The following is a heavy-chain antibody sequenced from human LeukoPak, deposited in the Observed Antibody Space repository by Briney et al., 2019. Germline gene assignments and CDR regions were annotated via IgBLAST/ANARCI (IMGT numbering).Heavy chain of an antibody. CDR2: INTNTGNP. Sequence: ASVKVSCKASGYTFTSYGISWVRQAPGQGLEWMGWINTNTGNPTYAQGFTGRFVFSLDTSVSTAYLQISSLKAEDTAVYYCARGAAAGSEYFQHWGQGTLVTVSS. CDR3: ARGAAAGSEYFQH. V-gene: IGHV7-4-1*02. J-gene: IGHJ1*01. CDR1: GYTFTSYG. D-gene: IGHD6-13*01.